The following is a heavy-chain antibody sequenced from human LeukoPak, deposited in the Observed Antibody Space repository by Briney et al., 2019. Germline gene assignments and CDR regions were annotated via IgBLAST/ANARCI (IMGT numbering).Heavy chain of an antibody. CDR1: GYSISSGYY. CDR3: ARGHLYGDLFDY. CDR2: IYHSGST. V-gene: IGHV4-38-2*02. Sequence: SETLSLTCTVSGYSISSGYYWGWLRQPPGKGLEWIGSIYHSGSTYYNPSLKSRVTISVDTSKNQFSLKLSSVTAADTAVYYCARGHLYGDLFDYWGQGTLVTVSS. J-gene: IGHJ4*02. D-gene: IGHD4-17*01.